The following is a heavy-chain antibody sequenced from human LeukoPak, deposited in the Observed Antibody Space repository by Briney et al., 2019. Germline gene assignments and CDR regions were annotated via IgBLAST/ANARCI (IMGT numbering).Heavy chain of an antibody. J-gene: IGHJ4*02. CDR1: GGSISSGGYS. CDR3: ARARGGSYREYYFDY. Sequence: SETLSLTCAVSGGSISSGGYSWSWIRQPPGKGLEWIGYIYHSGSTYYNPSLKSRVTISVDRSKNQFSLKLSSVTAADTAVYYCARARGGSYREYYFDYWGQGTLVTVSS. CDR2: IYHSGST. D-gene: IGHD1-26*01. V-gene: IGHV4-30-2*01.